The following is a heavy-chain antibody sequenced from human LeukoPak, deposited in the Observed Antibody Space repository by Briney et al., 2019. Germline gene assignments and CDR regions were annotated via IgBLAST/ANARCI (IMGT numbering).Heavy chain of an antibody. Sequence: SETLSLTCTVSGGSISSHYWSWIRQPPGKGLEWIGYIYYSGSTNYNPSLKSRVTISVDTSKSQFSLKLSSVTAADTAVYYCAREGGSYFDYWGQGTLVTVSS. CDR1: GGSISSHY. D-gene: IGHD1-26*01. V-gene: IGHV4-59*11. J-gene: IGHJ4*02. CDR2: IYYSGST. CDR3: AREGGSYFDY.